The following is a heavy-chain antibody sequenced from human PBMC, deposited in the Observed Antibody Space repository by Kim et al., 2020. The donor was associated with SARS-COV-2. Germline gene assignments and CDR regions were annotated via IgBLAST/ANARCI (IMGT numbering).Heavy chain of an antibody. D-gene: IGHD3-10*01. Sequence: SRVTRSVDTSKNQFSLKLSSVTAADTAVYYCARASKLLWFGELYSRPLDYWGQGTLVTVSS. V-gene: IGHV4-34*01. CDR3: ARASKLLWFGELYSRPLDY. J-gene: IGHJ4*02.